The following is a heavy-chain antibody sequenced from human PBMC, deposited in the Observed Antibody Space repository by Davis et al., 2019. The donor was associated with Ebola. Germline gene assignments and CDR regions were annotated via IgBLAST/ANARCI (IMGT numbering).Heavy chain of an antibody. D-gene: IGHD5-18*01. Sequence: PGGSLRLSCAASGFTFSSYDMHWVRQATGKGLEWVSAIGTAGDTYYPGSVKGRFTISRENAKNSLYLQMNSLRAEDTAVYYCARVGYSYGDYDYWGQGTLVTVSS. CDR1: GFTFSSYD. J-gene: IGHJ4*02. V-gene: IGHV3-13*01. CDR2: IGTAGDT. CDR3: ARVGYSYGDYDY.